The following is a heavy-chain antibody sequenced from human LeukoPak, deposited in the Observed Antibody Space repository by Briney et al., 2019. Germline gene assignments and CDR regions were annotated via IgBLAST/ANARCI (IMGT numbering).Heavy chain of an antibody. CDR1: GFTFSSYA. J-gene: IGHJ4*02. V-gene: IGHV3-30-3*01. D-gene: IGHD1-1*01. CDR3: ARDPVPATARHFDY. Sequence: QSGGSLRLSCAASGFTFSSYAMHWVRQAPGKGLEWVAVTSSDGNIKYYADSVKGRFTISRDNSKNTLYLQMNSLRGEDTGVYYCARDPVPATARHFDYWGQGTLVTVSS. CDR2: TSSDGNIK.